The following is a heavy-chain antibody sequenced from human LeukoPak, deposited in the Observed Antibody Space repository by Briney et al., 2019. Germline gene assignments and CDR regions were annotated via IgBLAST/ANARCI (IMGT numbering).Heavy chain of an antibody. CDR3: ARGATSSGFDD. V-gene: IGHV4-59*08. J-gene: IGHJ4*02. Sequence: PSETLSLTCTVSGGSISSYYWSWIRQPPGKGLEWIGYIYYSGSTNYNPSLKSRVTISVDTSKSQFSLKLSSVTAADTAVYYCARGATSSGFDDWGQGILVTVSS. CDR1: GGSISSYY. D-gene: IGHD6-19*01. CDR2: IYYSGST.